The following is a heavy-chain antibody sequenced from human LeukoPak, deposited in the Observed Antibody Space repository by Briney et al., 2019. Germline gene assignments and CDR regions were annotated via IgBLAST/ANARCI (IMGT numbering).Heavy chain of an antibody. Sequence: GGSLRLSCAASGFTFSSYEMNWVRQAPGKGLEWVAFIRYDGSNKYYADSVKGRFTISRDNSKNTLYLQMNSLRAEDTAVYYCAKVRDRIDYWGQGTLVTVSS. V-gene: IGHV3-30*02. CDR2: IRYDGSNK. CDR3: AKVRDRIDY. J-gene: IGHJ4*02. D-gene: IGHD2-15*01. CDR1: GFTFSSYE.